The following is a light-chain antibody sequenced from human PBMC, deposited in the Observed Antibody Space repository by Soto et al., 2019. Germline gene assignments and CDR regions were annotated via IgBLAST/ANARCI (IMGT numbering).Light chain of an antibody. CDR1: QSISSW. Sequence: IQMTQSPSTLSAPVGHRVTITCRASQSISSWLAWYQQKPGKAPKVLIYDASSLESGVPSRFSGSGSGTEFTLTISSLQPDDFATYYCQQYKSYWTFGQGTKVDIK. CDR3: QQYKSYWT. J-gene: IGKJ1*01. V-gene: IGKV1-5*01. CDR2: DAS.